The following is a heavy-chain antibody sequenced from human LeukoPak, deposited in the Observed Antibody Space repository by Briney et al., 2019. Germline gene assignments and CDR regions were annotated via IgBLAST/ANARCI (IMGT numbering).Heavy chain of an antibody. Sequence: SETLSLTCSVSGGSISSSSYYWGWIRQPPGKGLEWIGSIYYSGSTYYNPSLKSRVTISVDTSKNQFSLKLSSVTAADTAVYYCARDTSSGSYAREYGFDYWGQGTLVTVSS. CDR2: IYYSGST. CDR1: GGSISSSSYY. CDR3: ARDTSSGSYAREYGFDY. D-gene: IGHD1-26*01. V-gene: IGHV4-39*07. J-gene: IGHJ4*02.